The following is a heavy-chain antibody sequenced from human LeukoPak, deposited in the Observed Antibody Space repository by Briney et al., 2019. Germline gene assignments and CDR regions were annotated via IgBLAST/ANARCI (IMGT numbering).Heavy chain of an antibody. V-gene: IGHV6-1*01. Sequence: SQTLSLTSAISGDSVSNKSAACNWVRQSPSSGIEWLGRIYYRSKWFNDYAVSVKSRITINPDTSKNQVSLQLNSVSPEDTAVYYCARVQELGQGFHYWGQGTLVTVAS. CDR2: IYYRSKWFN. CDR3: ARVQELGQGFHY. D-gene: IGHD6-13*01. J-gene: IGHJ4*02. CDR1: GDSVSNKSAA.